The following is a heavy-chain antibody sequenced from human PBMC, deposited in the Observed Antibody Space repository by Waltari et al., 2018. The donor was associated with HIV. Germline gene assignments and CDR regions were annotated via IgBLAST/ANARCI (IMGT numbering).Heavy chain of an antibody. D-gene: IGHD3-22*01. CDR2: ISYGGRNK. Sequence: QVQLVESGGGVVQPGRSLSLSCAASGFTFSSYAMHWVRQARGKGRGGVAIISYGGRNKDYTDSVKGRFTSSRDNSKNTVYLQMNSLGGEDTAVYYGARDGHFYDSRPLDYWGQGTLVTVSS. V-gene: IGHV3-30*04. J-gene: IGHJ4*02. CDR1: GFTFSSYA. CDR3: ARDGHFYDSRPLDY.